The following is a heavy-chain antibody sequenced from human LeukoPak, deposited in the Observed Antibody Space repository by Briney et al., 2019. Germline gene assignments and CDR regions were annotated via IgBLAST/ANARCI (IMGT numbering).Heavy chain of an antibody. V-gene: IGHV4-4*07. Sequence: PSETLSLTCTVSGGSIRGYYWSWIRQPAGKGLEWIGRIYTSGTTNYNPSLKSRVTMSVDTSKNQFSLELTSVTAADTAVYYCVRGGSAAAAVFDYWGQGTLVTVSS. CDR3: VRGGSAAAAVFDY. CDR2: IYTSGTT. J-gene: IGHJ4*02. CDR1: GGSIRGYY. D-gene: IGHD6-13*01.